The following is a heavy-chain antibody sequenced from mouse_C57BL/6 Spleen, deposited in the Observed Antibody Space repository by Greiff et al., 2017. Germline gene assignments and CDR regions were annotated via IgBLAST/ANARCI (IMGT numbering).Heavy chain of an antibody. CDR1: GYTFTSYW. Sequence: QVQLQQPGAELVKPGASVKLSCKASGYTFTSYWMQWVKQRPGQGLEWIGDIDPSNSYTNYNQKFKSKATLTVDTSSSTAYMRLSSLTSEDSSVQYCSSGVITVFNFCYRGKGVTLTVS. J-gene: IGHJ2*01. V-gene: IGHV1-50*01. CDR2: IDPSNSYT. CDR3: SSGVITVFNFCY. D-gene: IGHD1-1*01.